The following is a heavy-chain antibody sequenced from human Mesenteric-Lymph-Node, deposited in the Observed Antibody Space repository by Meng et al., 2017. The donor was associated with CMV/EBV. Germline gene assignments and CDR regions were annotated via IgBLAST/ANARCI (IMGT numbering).Heavy chain of an antibody. V-gene: IGHV1-8*01. CDR1: GYTFTSYE. Sequence: ASVTVSCKASGYTFTSYEINWVRQATGQGLEWIGWMNPNSGNTGYAQKFQGRVTMTRNTSISTAYMELSSLRSEDTAVYYCERGPAYNWNRNRGGGRQNWFDPWGQGTLVTVSS. CDR3: ERGPAYNWNRNRGGGRQNWFDP. CDR2: MNPNSGNT. J-gene: IGHJ5*02. D-gene: IGHD1-20*01.